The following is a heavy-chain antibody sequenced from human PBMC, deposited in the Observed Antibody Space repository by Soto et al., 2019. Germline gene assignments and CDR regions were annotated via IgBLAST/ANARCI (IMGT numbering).Heavy chain of an antibody. CDR3: AKDSDSRDYSLDAFDI. CDR2: ISGSGGST. J-gene: IGHJ3*02. D-gene: IGHD4-4*01. V-gene: IGHV3-23*01. CDR1: GFTFSSYA. Sequence: EVQLLESGGGLVQPGGSLRLSCAASGFTFSSYAMSWVRQAPGKGLEWVSAISGSGGSTYYAGSVKGRFTISRDNSKNTLYLQVNSLRAEDTAVYYCAKDSDSRDYSLDAFDIWRQETMVTVSS.